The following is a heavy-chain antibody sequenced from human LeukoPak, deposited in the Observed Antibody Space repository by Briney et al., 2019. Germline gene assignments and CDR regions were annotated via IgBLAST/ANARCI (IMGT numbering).Heavy chain of an antibody. CDR1: GYTFTGYY. CDR2: INPNSGGT. Sequence: ASVKVSCKASGYTFTGYYMHWVRQAPGQGLEWMGWINPNSGGTNYAQKFQGRVTMTRDTSISTAYMELSRLRSDDTAVYYCARGSVGGSVSYSELPFDYWGQGTLVTVSS. V-gene: IGHV1-2*02. D-gene: IGHD3-10*01. CDR3: ARGSVGGSVSYSELPFDY. J-gene: IGHJ4*02.